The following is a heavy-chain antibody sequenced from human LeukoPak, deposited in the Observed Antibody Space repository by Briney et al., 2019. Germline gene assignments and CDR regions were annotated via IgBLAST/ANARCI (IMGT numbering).Heavy chain of an antibody. J-gene: IGHJ6*03. CDR1: GFKFSSYS. CDR2: ISSSSSYI. Sequence: AGGSLRLSCAASGFKFSSYSMKWVRQAPGKGLEWVSFISSSSSYIYYADSVKGRFTISRDNAKNSLYLQMNSLRAEDTAVYYCARVWVLAVAGTNYYYMDVWGKGTTVTVSS. CDR3: ARVWVLAVAGTNYYYMDV. D-gene: IGHD6-19*01. V-gene: IGHV3-21*01.